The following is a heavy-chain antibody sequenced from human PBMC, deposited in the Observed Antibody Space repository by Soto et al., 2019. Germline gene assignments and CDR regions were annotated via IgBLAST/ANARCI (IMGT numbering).Heavy chain of an antibody. CDR3: AKAVRNYYDSSGYHGYFDL. V-gene: IGHV3-33*06. CDR2: VWFDGSDK. D-gene: IGHD3-22*01. Sequence: QVQLVESGGGVVQPGRSLRLSCAASGFTFSSYGMHWVRQAPGKGLEWVALVWFDGSDKYYADSVKGRFTISRDNSKNTLYLQMNSLRAEDTAVYYCAKAVRNYYDSSGYHGYFDLWGRGTLVTVSS. J-gene: IGHJ2*01. CDR1: GFTFSSYG.